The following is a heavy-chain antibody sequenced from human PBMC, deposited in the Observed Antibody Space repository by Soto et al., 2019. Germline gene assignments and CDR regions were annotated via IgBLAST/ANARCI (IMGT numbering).Heavy chain of an antibody. J-gene: IGHJ2*01. V-gene: IGHV4-59*01. CDR2: IYYSGST. D-gene: IGHD6-19*01. CDR1: GGSISSYY. CDR3: ARDLYSSGWYHPDWYFDL. Sequence: PSETLSLTCTVSGGSISSYYWSWIRQPPGKGLEWIGYIYYSGSTNYNPSLKSRVTISVDTSKNQFSLKLSSVTAADTAVYYCARDLYSSGWYHPDWYFDLWGRGTLVTVSS.